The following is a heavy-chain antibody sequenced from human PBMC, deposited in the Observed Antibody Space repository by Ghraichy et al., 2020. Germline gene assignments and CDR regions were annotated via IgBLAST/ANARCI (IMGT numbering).Heavy chain of an antibody. Sequence: SVKVSCKASGGTFSSYAISWVRQAPGQGLEWMGGIIPIFGTANYAQKFQGRVTITADESTSTAYMELSSLRSEDTAVYYCARDQVGKQHPPVSSGVSLWGQGTLVTVSS. D-gene: IGHD6-13*01. CDR3: ARDQVGKQHPPVSSGVSL. CDR1: GGTFSSYA. J-gene: IGHJ4*02. V-gene: IGHV1-69*13. CDR2: IIPIFGTA.